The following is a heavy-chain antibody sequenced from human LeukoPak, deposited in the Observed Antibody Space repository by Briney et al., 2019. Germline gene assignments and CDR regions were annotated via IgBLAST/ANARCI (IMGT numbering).Heavy chain of an antibody. CDR1: GFTFSNYG. CDR2: IRYDGSIK. CDR3: ARNWLGTVTTLAHDY. V-gene: IGHV3-33*08. Sequence: GGSLRLSCAASGFTFSNYGMSWVRQAPGKGLEWVAFIRYDGSIKYYADSVKGRFTISRDNSKNTLYLRMNSLRAEDTAVYYCARNWLGTVTTLAHDYWGQGTLVTVSS. D-gene: IGHD4-17*01. J-gene: IGHJ4*02.